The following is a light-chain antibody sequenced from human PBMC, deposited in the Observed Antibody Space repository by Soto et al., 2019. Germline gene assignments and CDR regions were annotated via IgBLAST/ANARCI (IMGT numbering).Light chain of an antibody. Sequence: QSARAQPRSVSGSPGQSVTMSCTGTSSDVGGYNYVSWYQQHPGKAPKLMIYDVSKRPSGVPDRFSGSKSGNTASLTISGLQAEDEADYYCCSYAGSYLVVFGGGTKLTVL. J-gene: IGLJ2*01. CDR2: DVS. V-gene: IGLV2-11*01. CDR1: SSDVGGYNY. CDR3: CSYAGSYLVV.